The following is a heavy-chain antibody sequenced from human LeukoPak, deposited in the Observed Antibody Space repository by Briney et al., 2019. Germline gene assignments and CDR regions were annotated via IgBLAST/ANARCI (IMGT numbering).Heavy chain of an antibody. V-gene: IGHV4-61*01. CDR2: IYYSGST. CDR3: ARTPNRWLQWDDAFDI. J-gene: IGHJ3*02. Sequence: PSETLSLTCTVSGVSVSSGSYYWSWIRQPPGEGLEWIGYIYYSGSTNYNPSLKSRVTISVDTSKNQFSLKLSSVTAADTAVYYCARTPNRWLQWDDAFDIWGQGTVVTVSS. D-gene: IGHD5-24*01. CDR1: GVSVSSGSYY.